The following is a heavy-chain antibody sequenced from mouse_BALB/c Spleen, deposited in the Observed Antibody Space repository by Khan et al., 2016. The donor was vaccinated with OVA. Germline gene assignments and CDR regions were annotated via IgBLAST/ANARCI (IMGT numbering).Heavy chain of an antibody. D-gene: IGHD1-1*01. CDR2: IDPSDSHT. CDR1: GYTFSSYW. Sequence: QVQLKQSGAELVKPGASVKLSCKASGYTFSSYWMHWVKQRPGQGLEWIGEIDPSDSHTNYNQKFKGKATLHVEHSSSTAYMHLSSLTSEDSAVEDCARSYYYGSSTWFAYWGQGTLVTVSA. J-gene: IGHJ3*01. V-gene: IGHV1-69*02. CDR3: ARSYYYGSSTWFAY.